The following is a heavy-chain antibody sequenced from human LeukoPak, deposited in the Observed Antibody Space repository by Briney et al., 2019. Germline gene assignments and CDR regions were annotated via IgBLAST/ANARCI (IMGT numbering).Heavy chain of an antibody. V-gene: IGHV3-21*01. CDR3: ARDRYYFGSGSYPWYFDL. CDR2: ISSSGSYI. CDR1: GFTFSRYS. J-gene: IGHJ2*01. D-gene: IGHD3-10*01. Sequence: GGSLRLSCAASGFTFSRYSMNWVRQAPGKGLEWVSSISSSGSYIYYADSVKGRFTIPRDNAKNSLYLQMNSLRAEDTAVYYCARDRYYFGSGSYPWYFDLWGRGTLVTVSS.